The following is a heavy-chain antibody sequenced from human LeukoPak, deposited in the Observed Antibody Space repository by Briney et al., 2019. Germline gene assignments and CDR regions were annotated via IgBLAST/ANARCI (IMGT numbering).Heavy chain of an antibody. CDR1: GFTFSSYG. CDR3: ARTFGVGFGELIIDY. Sequence: GGSLRLSCAASGFTFSSYGMHWVRQAPGKGLEWVAVISYDGSNKYYADSVKGRFTISRDNSKNSLYLQMNSLRAEDTAVYYCARTFGVGFGELIIDYWGQGTLVTVSS. V-gene: IGHV3-30*03. CDR2: ISYDGSNK. D-gene: IGHD3-10*01. J-gene: IGHJ4*02.